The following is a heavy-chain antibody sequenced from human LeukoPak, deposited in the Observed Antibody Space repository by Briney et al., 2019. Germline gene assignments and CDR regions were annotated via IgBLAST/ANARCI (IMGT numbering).Heavy chain of an antibody. Sequence: GGSLRLSCAASGFTFSSYAMHWVRQAPGKGLEWVAVISYDGSNKYYADSVKGRFTISRDNSKNTLYLQMNSLRAEDTAVYYCARSGEGCPDDAFDIWGQGTMVTVSS. CDR2: ISYDGSNK. CDR1: GFTFSSYA. V-gene: IGHV3-30*04. D-gene: IGHD5-12*01. J-gene: IGHJ3*02. CDR3: ARSGEGCPDDAFDI.